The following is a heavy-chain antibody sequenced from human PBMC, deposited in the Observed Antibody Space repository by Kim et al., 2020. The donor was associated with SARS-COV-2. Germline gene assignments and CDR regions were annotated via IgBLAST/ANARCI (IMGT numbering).Heavy chain of an antibody. CDR1: GFTFSSYA. Sequence: GGSLRLSCAASGFTFSSYAMHWVRQAPGKGLEWVAVISYDGSNKYYADSVKGRFTISRDNSKNTLYLQMNSLRAEDTAVYYCARDLLVGSYYKFYYYGMDVWGQGTTGTVAS. J-gene: IGHJ6*02. V-gene: IGHV3-30*04. CDR2: ISYDGSNK. D-gene: IGHD3-10*01. CDR3: ARDLLVGSYYKFYYYGMDV.